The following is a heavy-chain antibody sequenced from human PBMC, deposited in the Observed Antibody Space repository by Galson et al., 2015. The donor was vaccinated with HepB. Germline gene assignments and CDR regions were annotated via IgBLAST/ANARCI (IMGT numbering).Heavy chain of an antibody. D-gene: IGHD6-19*01. Sequence: SLRLSCAASGFMFSSYAMYWVRQAPGKGLEWVATISSDGKQKFYADSVKGRFSISRDNSKNTLFLQMNSLSAEDTALYYCARAIAVASPSTYWGQGSLVTVSS. CDR3: ARAIAVASPSTY. CDR2: ISSDGKQK. J-gene: IGHJ4*02. V-gene: IGHV3-30*03. CDR1: GFMFSSYA.